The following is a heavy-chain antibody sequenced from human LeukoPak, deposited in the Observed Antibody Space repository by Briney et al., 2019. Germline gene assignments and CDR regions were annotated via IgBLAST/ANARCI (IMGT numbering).Heavy chain of an antibody. CDR2: MSYAGSNK. CDR3: ARARRGCSSTSCYGGNFDY. Sequence: VGSLRLSCAASVFTSSSYAMHGVREAPDKGLERVAVMSYAGSNKSSADSVKGRFTISRDNSKNTLYLQMNSLRGEDTAVYYCARARRGCSSTSCYGGNFDYWGQGTLVTVSS. D-gene: IGHD2-2*01. V-gene: IGHV3-30-3*01. CDR1: VFTSSSYA. J-gene: IGHJ4*02.